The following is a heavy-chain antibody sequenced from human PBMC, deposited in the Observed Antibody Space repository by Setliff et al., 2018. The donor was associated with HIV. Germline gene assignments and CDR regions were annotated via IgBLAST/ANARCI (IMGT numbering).Heavy chain of an antibody. CDR3: ARRVQATYSSGLDY. CDR1: GYTFTSYA. Sequence: ASVKVSCKASGYTFTSYAMHWVRQAPGQRLEWMGWINAGNGNTKYSQKFQGRVTITRDTSASTAYMELSSLRSEDTAVYYCARRVQATYSSGLDYWGQGTLVTVSS. D-gene: IGHD6-19*01. CDR2: INAGNGNT. V-gene: IGHV1-3*01. J-gene: IGHJ4*02.